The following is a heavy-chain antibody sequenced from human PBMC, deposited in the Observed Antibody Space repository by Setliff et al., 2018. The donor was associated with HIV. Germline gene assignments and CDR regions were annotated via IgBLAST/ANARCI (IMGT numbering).Heavy chain of an antibody. CDR1: GGTVSSYA. Sequence: SVKVSCKASGGTVSSYAINWVRQAPGQGLEWMGGIIPIFGPANYAQKFQDRVTITTDESTRTAYMELRSLKSEDTSLYYCARGFKVESSCWFDPWGQGTLVTVSS. CDR3: ARGFKVESSCWFDP. V-gene: IGHV1-69*05. CDR2: IIPIFGPA. J-gene: IGHJ5*02.